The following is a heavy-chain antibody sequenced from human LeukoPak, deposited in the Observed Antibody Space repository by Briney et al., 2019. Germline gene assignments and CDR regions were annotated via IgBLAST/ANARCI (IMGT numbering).Heavy chain of an antibody. CDR3: ARGSQVDDLWSGYRAPLDY. D-gene: IGHD3-3*01. CDR2: IYYSGSA. CDR1: GGSISSSGYY. V-gene: IGHV4-39*01. Sequence: PSETLSLTCTVSGGSISSSGYYWSWLRQPPGKGLEWIGTIYYSGSAYYNPSLKTQVTISVDTSKNQFSLKLSSVTAADTAVYFCARGSQVDDLWSGYRAPLDYWGQGTLVTVSS. J-gene: IGHJ4*02.